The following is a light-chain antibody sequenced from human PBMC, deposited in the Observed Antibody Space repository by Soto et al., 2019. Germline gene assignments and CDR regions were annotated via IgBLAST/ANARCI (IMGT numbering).Light chain of an antibody. J-gene: IGKJ2*01. Sequence: DIQMTQSPSTLSASVGDRVTITCRASQSISSWLAWYQQEPGKAPKLLIYKASTLENEVPLRFSGGGSGTEFTLTINSLQPDDFATYFCQQYYDYPYTFGQGTKLEIK. CDR1: QSISSW. V-gene: IGKV1-5*03. CDR2: KAS. CDR3: QQYYDYPYT.